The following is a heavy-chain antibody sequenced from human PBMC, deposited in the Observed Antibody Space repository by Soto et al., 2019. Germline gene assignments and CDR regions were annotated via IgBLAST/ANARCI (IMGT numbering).Heavy chain of an antibody. CDR3: AKDSMTTVTTPNFDY. Sequence: GGSLRLSCAASGFTFDDYAMHWVRQAPGKGLEWVSGISWNSGSIGYADSVKGRFTISRDNAKNSLYLQMNSLRAEDTALYYCAKDSMTTVTTPNFDYWGQGTLVTVSS. CDR1: GFTFDDYA. V-gene: IGHV3-9*01. CDR2: ISWNSGSI. D-gene: IGHD4-17*01. J-gene: IGHJ4*02.